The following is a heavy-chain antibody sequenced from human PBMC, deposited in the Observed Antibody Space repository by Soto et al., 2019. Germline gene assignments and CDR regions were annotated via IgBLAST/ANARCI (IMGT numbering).Heavy chain of an antibody. D-gene: IGHD1-7*01. Sequence: VQLAEPGGGMVQPGGSLRLSCVASGFTFSSYDMHWVHQAPGKGLEYVSSISSNGGTTYYGNSVKGRFTISRDNSKNTLYLRMGSWRAEDRAVYYCVRRVSGNYNYGGQGTLVTVSS. CDR3: VRRVSGNYNY. V-gene: IGHV3-64*01. J-gene: IGHJ4*02. CDR2: ISSNGGTT. CDR1: GFTFSSYD.